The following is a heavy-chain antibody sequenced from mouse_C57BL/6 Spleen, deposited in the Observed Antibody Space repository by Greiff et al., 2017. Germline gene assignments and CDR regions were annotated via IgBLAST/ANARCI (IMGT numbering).Heavy chain of an antibody. CDR1: GFSLTSYG. V-gene: IGHV2-5*01. CDR3: AKTGTRLYYAMDY. J-gene: IGHJ4*01. Sequence: VQLQESGPGLVQPSQSLSITCTVSGFSLTSYGVHWVRQSPGKGLEWLGVIWRGGSTDYNAAFMSRLSITKDNSKSQVFFKMNSLQADDTAIYYCAKTGTRLYYAMDYWGQGTSVTVSS. D-gene: IGHD4-1*01. CDR2: IWRGGST.